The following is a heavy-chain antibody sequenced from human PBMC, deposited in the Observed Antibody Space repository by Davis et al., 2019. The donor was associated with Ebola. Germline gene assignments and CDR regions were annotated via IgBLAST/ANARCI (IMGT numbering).Heavy chain of an antibody. CDR2: IWYDGSET. CDR3: ARGGGTFGVVSDAFDI. Sequence: GESLKISCAVSGFTFSSFGMHWVRQAPGKGLEWVTVIWYDGSETYYVDSVKGRFTISRDNSKNTLYLQMNSLRVEDTAVYYCARGGGTFGVVSDAFDIWGQGAMVTVSS. J-gene: IGHJ3*02. CDR1: GFTFSSFG. V-gene: IGHV3-33*01. D-gene: IGHD3-3*01.